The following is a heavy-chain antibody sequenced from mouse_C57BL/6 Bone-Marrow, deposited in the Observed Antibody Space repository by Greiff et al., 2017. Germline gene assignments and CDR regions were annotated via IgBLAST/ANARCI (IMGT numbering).Heavy chain of an antibody. V-gene: IGHV14-4*01. CDR2: LDPENGDT. CDR1: GFNIKDDS. J-gene: IGHJ3*01. CDR3: TRIAY. Sequence: VQLQESGAELVRPGASVTLSCTASGFNIKDDSMHWVKQRPEQGLEWIGWLDPENGDTEYASKFQGKSTITVDTSSNTAYLQHSSLTSEDTAVYYCTRIAYWGQGTLVTVSA.